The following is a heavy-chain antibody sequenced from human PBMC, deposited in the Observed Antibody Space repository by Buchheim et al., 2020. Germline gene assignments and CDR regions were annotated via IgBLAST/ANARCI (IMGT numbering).Heavy chain of an antibody. D-gene: IGHD2-15*01. V-gene: IGHV4-31*03. J-gene: IGHJ3*02. CDR3: ARDNGYCSGGSCHSGAHDAFDI. CDR2: IYYSGST. CDR1: GGSISCGGYY. Sequence: QVQLQESGPGLVKPSQTLSLTCTVSGGSISCGGYYWTWIRQYPGKGLEWIGYIYYSGSTYYNPSLKSRLTISLDTAKNMFFLKLSSVTAADTALYYCARDNGYCSGGSCHSGAHDAFDIWGQGT.